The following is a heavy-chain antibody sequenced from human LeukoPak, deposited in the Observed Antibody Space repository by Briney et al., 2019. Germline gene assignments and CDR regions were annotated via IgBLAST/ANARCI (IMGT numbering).Heavy chain of an antibody. V-gene: IGHV3-64*01. CDR2: ISSNGGST. CDR3: ATRDSSGYYSSYFDY. Sequence: GGSLRLSCAPSGFTFSSYAMHWVRQAPGKGLEYVSAISSNGGSTYYANSVKGRFTISRDNAKNSLYLQMNSLRAEDTAVYYCATRDSSGYYSSYFDYWGQGTLVTVSS. J-gene: IGHJ4*02. CDR1: GFTFSSYA. D-gene: IGHD3-22*01.